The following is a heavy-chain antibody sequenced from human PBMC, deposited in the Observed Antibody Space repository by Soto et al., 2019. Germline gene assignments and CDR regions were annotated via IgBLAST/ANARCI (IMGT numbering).Heavy chain of an antibody. CDR2: IIPIFDTA. V-gene: IGHV1-69*13. Sequence: SVKVSCKASGGTFSDYTINWVRQAPGQRLEWMGGIIPIFDTANYAEKFQGRVTITADESTSTSFMEVSSLRSEDTAVYYCAKDLSIMITFGGVVFDYWGQGTLVTVSS. CDR3: AKDLSIMITFGGVVFDY. J-gene: IGHJ4*02. D-gene: IGHD3-16*01. CDR1: GGTFSDYT.